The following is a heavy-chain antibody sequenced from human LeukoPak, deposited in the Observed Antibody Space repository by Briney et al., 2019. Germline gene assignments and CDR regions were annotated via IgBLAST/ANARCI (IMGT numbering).Heavy chain of an antibody. CDR2: IYSGGST. CDR1: GFTVSSNY. D-gene: IGHD6-19*01. Sequence: PGGSLRLSCAASGFTVSSNYMSWVRQAPGKGLEWVSVIYSGGSTYYADSVKGRFTISRDNPQNTLFLQMNSLRVEDTAVYYCAKGRGIAVTGTPLDYWGQGTLVTVSS. J-gene: IGHJ4*02. CDR3: AKGRGIAVTGTPLDY. V-gene: IGHV3-53*01.